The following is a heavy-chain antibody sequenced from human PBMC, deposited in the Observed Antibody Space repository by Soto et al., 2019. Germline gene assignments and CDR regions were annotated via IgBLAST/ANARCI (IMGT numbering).Heavy chain of an antibody. CDR3: ARDVGLFYSGSGSWSDP. V-gene: IGHV4-59*01. J-gene: IGHJ5*02. D-gene: IGHD5-12*01. CDR2: IYYSGST. CDR1: GGAISIYY. Sequence: SETLSLTCTVSGGAISIYYWSWIRQAPGKGLEWIGYIYYSGSTNYNPSLKSRVTISVDTSKNQFSLKLSSATAAETAVYYCARDVGLFYSGSGSWSDPWGQGTLVTVSS.